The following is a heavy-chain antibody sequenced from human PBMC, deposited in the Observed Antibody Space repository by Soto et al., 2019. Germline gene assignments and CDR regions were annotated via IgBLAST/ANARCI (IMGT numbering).Heavy chain of an antibody. Sequence: EVQLVESGGGLVQPGGSLNLPCAVPGFTFSTNAMTWVPQPPGKGLGWVAYINGTRSIIYYADSVKGRFTISRDNAKNSLFLQMDSLRDEDTAVYYCARDARNADYDYWGQGTLVTVSS. J-gene: IGHJ4*02. CDR1: GFTFSTNA. V-gene: IGHV3-48*02. CDR3: ARDARNADYDY. D-gene: IGHD3-16*01. CDR2: INGTRSII.